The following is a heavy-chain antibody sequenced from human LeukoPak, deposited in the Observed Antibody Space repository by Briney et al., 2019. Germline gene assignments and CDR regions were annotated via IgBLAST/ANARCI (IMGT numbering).Heavy chain of an antibody. CDR2: ISAYNGNT. CDR3: ARAPPMVRGVINYYYYYMDV. V-gene: IGHV1-18*04. Sequence: ASVKVSCKASGYTFTSYYMHWVRQAPGQGLEWMGWISAYNGNTNYAQKLQGRVTMTTDTSTSTAYMELRSLRSDDTAVYYCARAPPMVRGVINYYYYYMDVWGKGTTVTVSS. D-gene: IGHD3-10*01. J-gene: IGHJ6*03. CDR1: GYTFTSYY.